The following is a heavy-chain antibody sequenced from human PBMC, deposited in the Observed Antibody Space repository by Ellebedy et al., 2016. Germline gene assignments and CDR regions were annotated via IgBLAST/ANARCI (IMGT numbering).Heavy chain of an antibody. D-gene: IGHD3-16*01. CDR2: ISYDGSNK. V-gene: IGHV3-30-3*01. CDR3: ARDGVPYYYYYMDV. CDR1: GFTFSSYA. Sequence: GGSLRLXXAASGFTFSSYAMHWVRQAPGKGLEWVAVISYDGSNKYYADSVKGRFTISRDNSKNTLYLQMNSLRAEDTAVYYCARDGVPYYYYYMDVWGKGTTVTVSS. J-gene: IGHJ6*03.